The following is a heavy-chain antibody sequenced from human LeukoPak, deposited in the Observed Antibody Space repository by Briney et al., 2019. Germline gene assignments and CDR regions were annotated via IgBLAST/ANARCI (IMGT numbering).Heavy chain of an antibody. CDR1: GGTFSSYA. Sequence: SVKVSFTASGGTFSSYAISWVRQAPGQGLEWMGGIIPIFGTANYAQKFQGRVTITADKSTSTDYMELSSLRSEDTAVYYCARDRRGGDAFDIWGQGTMVTVSS. J-gene: IGHJ3*02. CDR3: ARDRRGGDAFDI. D-gene: IGHD6-25*01. V-gene: IGHV1-69*06. CDR2: IIPIFGTA.